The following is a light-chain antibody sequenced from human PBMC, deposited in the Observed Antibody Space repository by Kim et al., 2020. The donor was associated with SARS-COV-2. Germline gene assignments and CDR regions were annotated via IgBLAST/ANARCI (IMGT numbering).Light chain of an antibody. Sequence: QSVLTQPASVAGSPGQSITISCTETSSDIGSYSLVSWYQQYPGEAPKLMIYEGSKRPSGVSPRFSGSKSGNTASLTISGIQAEDEADYYCCSHAGGGTMLFGGGTQLTVL. J-gene: IGLJ2*01. CDR1: SSDIGSYSL. CDR3: CSHAGGGTML. V-gene: IGLV2-23*01. CDR2: EGS.